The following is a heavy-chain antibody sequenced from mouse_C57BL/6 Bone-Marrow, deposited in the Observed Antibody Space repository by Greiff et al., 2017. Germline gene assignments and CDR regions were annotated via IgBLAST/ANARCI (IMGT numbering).Heavy chain of an antibody. D-gene: IGHD2-1*01. J-gene: IGHJ4*01. CDR1: GYTFTDYN. CDR3: ALCNYGYTMDY. CDR2: INPNNGGT. V-gene: IGHV1-18*01. Sequence: EVQRVESGPELVKPGASVKIPCKASGYTFTDYNMDWVKQSHGKSLEWIGDINPNNGGTIYNQKFKGKATLTVDKSSSTAYMELRSLTSENTAVYYWALCNYGYTMDYGGQGTSVTVSS.